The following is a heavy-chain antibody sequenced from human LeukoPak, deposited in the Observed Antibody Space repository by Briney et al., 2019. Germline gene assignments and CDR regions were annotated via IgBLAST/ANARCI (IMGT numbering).Heavy chain of an antibody. CDR3: ARQAIILRFLGNWFDP. CDR1: GYTFTGYY. D-gene: IGHD3-3*01. Sequence: AXVKVSCKASGYTFTGYYMHWVRQAPGQGLEWMGRINPNSGGTNYAQKFQGRVTMTRDTSISTAYMELSRLRSDDTAVYYCARQAIILRFLGNWFDPWGQGTLVTVSS. J-gene: IGHJ5*02. CDR2: INPNSGGT. V-gene: IGHV1-2*06.